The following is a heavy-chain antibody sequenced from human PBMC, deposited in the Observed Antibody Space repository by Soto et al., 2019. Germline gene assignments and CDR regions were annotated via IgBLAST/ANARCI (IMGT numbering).Heavy chain of an antibody. J-gene: IGHJ4*02. Sequence: QITLKESGPTLVKPTQTLKLTCTFSGFSFGVSGVGVGWIRQPPGKALEWLALVFWHDDKRYNPSLRSRLTITKDAPKNQVVLTMTNMDPLDTATYFCARAYTYDFDYWGQGTLVSVSS. CDR3: ARAYTYDFDY. CDR2: VFWHDDK. V-gene: IGHV2-5*01. D-gene: IGHD5-18*01. CDR1: GFSFGVSGVG.